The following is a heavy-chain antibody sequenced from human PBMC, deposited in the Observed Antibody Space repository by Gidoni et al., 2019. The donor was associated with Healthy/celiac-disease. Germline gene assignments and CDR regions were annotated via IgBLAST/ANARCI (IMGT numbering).Heavy chain of an antibody. CDR3: AREGVNSSGYPHYGMDV. J-gene: IGHJ6*02. Sequence: QVQLVQSGAEVKKPGSSVKVSCKASGGTFSSYALSWVRQAPGQGLEWMGGIIPIFGTANYAQKFQGRVTITADESTSTAYMELSSLRSEDTAVYYCAREGVNSSGYPHYGMDVWGQGTTVTVSS. CDR2: IIPIFGTA. D-gene: IGHD3-22*01. V-gene: IGHV1-69*12. CDR1: GGTFSSYA.